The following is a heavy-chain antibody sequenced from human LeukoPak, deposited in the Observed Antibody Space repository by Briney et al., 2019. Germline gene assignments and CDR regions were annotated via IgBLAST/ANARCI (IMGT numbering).Heavy chain of an antibody. CDR2: VHHTGRT. V-gene: IGHV4/OR15-8*01. J-gene: IGHJ5*02. CDR3: ARGLMYYDSSGYYYSIGSSNWFDP. Sequence: SETLSLTCCVSGGSISDSFEHYWSWVRQPPGKGFEWIAEVHHTGRTIYSPSFARRVVISADTSKNQFSLKLNSVTAADTAVYYCARGLMYYDSSGYYYSIGSSNWFDPWGQGTLVTVSS. CDR1: GGSISDSFEHY. D-gene: IGHD3-22*01.